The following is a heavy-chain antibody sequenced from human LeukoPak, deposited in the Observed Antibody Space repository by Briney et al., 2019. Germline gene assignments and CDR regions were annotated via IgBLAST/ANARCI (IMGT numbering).Heavy chain of an antibody. D-gene: IGHD2-2*01. J-gene: IGHJ5*02. V-gene: IGHV3-7*01. CDR1: GFTLSSYW. Sequence: GSLRLSCAASGFTLSSYWMTWVRQAPGKGLEWVANIKQDGSEKYYVDSVKGRFTISRDNAKNSLYLQMNSLRAEDTAVYYCVSEPLSTTWGQGTLVTVSS. CDR2: IKQDGSEK. CDR3: VSEPLSTT.